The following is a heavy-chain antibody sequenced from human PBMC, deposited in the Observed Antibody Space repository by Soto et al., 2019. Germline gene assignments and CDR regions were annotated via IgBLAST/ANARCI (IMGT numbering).Heavy chain of an antibody. CDR2: IYWDDDK. Sequence: QITLKESGPTLVKPTQTLTLTCTFSGFSLSTSGVGVGWIRQPPEKALEWLALIYWDDDKRYSPSLKSRLTITNDNSNNQGLLIMTNVNPVDTDTYYCACSKDSRSGWYTLDFDYWGQGTLVTVSS. CDR1: GFSLSTSGVG. V-gene: IGHV2-5*02. D-gene: IGHD6-19*01. J-gene: IGHJ4*02. CDR3: ACSKDSRSGWYTLDFDY.